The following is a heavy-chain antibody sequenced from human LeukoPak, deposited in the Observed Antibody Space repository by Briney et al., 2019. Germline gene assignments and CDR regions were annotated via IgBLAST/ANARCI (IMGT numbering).Heavy chain of an antibody. CDR1: GFTVSSNY. CDR2: IYSGGST. D-gene: IGHD3-3*02. Sequence: PGGSLRLSCAASGFTVSSNYMSWVRQAPGKGLEWVSVIYSGGSTYYADSVKGRFTISRDNSKNTLYLQMNSLRAEDTAVYYCARSISTKNYGMDVWGQGTTVTVSS. V-gene: IGHV3-53*01. J-gene: IGHJ6*02. CDR3: ARSISTKNYGMDV.